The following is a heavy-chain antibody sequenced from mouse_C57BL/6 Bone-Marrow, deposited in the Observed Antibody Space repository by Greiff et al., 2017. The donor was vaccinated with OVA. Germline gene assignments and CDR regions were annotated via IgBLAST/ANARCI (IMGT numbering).Heavy chain of an antibody. CDR3: ASLYEGDY. V-gene: IGHV1-26*01. Sequence: VQLQQSGPELVKPGASVKISCKASGYTFTDYYMNWVKQSHGKSLEWIGDINPNNGGTSYNQKFKGKATLTVDKSSSTAYMELRSLTSEDSAVYYCASLYEGDYWGQGTTLTVSS. D-gene: IGHD1-1*01. J-gene: IGHJ2*01. CDR1: GYTFTDYY. CDR2: INPNNGGT.